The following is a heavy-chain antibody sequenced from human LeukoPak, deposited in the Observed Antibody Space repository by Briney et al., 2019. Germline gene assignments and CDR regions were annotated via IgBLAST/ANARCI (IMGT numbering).Heavy chain of an antibody. CDR1: GFTFSDFP. D-gene: IGHD3-10*02. CDR2: IFPSSDEI. J-gene: IGHJ5*02. CDR3: VCSGVVTRRGWFDP. Sequence: GGSLRLSCAASGFTFSDFPMIWVRQAPGKGLEWVSSIFPSSDEIHYADSVKGRFTISRDNSRSTLSLQMDSLRAEDTAVYYCVCSGVVTRRGWFDPWGQGTLVTVSS. V-gene: IGHV3-23*01.